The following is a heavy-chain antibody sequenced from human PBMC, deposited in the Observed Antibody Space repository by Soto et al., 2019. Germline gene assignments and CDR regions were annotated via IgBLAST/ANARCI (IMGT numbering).Heavy chain of an antibody. CDR2: ISGSGDST. D-gene: IGHD1-26*01. V-gene: IGHV3-23*01. Sequence: EVQLLESGGGLEQPGGSLRLSCAASGFTFSSYAMSWVRQAPGKGLEWVSVISGSGDSTYYADSVKGRFTISRDNSKNTLYLQMNSRGAEDTAVYYCAKGLLGGADRFFDNWGQGTLVTVSS. CDR3: AKGLLGGADRFFDN. CDR1: GFTFSSYA. J-gene: IGHJ4*02.